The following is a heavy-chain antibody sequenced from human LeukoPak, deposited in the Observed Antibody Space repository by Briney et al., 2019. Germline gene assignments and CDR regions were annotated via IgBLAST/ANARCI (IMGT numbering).Heavy chain of an antibody. J-gene: IGHJ3*02. D-gene: IGHD5-24*01. CDR1: EFTFSSYS. Sequence: GGSLRLSCAASEFTFSSYSMNWVRQAPGKGLEWVSIIYSNGNTHYADSVRGRFTISRDNSMNTLYLQMNNLRAEDTAVYYCARTNNYAFDIWGLGTMVTVSS. CDR2: IYSNGNT. CDR3: ARTNNYAFDI. V-gene: IGHV3-53*01.